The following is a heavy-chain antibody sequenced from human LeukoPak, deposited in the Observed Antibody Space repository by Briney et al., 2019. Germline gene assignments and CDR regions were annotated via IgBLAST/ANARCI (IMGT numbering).Heavy chain of an antibody. CDR1: GFTFDDYA. D-gene: IGHD3-22*01. CDR2: ISWNSGSI. J-gene: IGHJ4*02. Sequence: GRSLRLSCAASGFTFDDYAMHWVRQAPGKGLEWVSGISWNSGSIGYADSVKGRFTISRDNAKNSLYLQMNSLRAEDMALYYCAKDIGRGSGGVDYYDSSGYCDYWGQGTLVTVSS. V-gene: IGHV3-9*03. CDR3: AKDIGRGSGGVDYYDSSGYCDY.